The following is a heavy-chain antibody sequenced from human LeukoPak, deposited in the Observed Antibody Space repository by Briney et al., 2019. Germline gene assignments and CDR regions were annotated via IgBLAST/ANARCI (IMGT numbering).Heavy chain of an antibody. J-gene: IGHJ4*02. Sequence: SETLSLTCTVSGGSISSYYWSWIRQPPGKGLEWIGYIYYSGSTNYNPSLKSRVTISVDTSKNQFSLKLSSVTAADTAVYYCARHHRLRWYDYWGQGTLVTVSS. CDR2: IYYSGST. CDR1: GGSISSYY. D-gene: IGHD4-23*01. CDR3: ARHHRLRWYDY. V-gene: IGHV4-59*01.